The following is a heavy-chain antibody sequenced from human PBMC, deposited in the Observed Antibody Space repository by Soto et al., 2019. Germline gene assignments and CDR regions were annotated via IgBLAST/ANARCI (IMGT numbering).Heavy chain of an antibody. CDR1: GFIFSRYS. CDR2: ISG. V-gene: IGHV3-23*01. CDR3: AKSSFGSGDDAFDL. Sequence: PGXSLRLSFAVSGFIFSRYSMNWVRQAPVKGLEWVCSISGYYADSVKGRFTLSRDNSKNTLYLQMNSLRAEDSVIYYCAKSSFGSGDDAFDLWGQGTLVTVSS. J-gene: IGHJ3*01. D-gene: IGHD3-10*01.